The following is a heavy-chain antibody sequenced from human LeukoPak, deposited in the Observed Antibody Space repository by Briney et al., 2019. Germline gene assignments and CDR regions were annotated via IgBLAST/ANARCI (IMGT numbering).Heavy chain of an antibody. CDR3: ARCIGQGAFDI. Sequence: SETLSLTCAVYGGSFSGYYWSWIRQPPGKGLEWIGEINHSGSTNYNPSLKSRVTISVDTSKNQFSLKLSSVTAADTAVYYCARCIGQGAFDIWGQGTMVTVSS. CDR2: INHSGST. D-gene: IGHD1-26*01. V-gene: IGHV4-34*01. CDR1: GGSFSGYY. J-gene: IGHJ3*02.